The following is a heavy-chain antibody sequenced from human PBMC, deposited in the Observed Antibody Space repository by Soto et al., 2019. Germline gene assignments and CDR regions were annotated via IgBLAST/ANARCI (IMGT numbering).Heavy chain of an antibody. J-gene: IGHJ4*02. CDR3: ARDTPRNYDILTGYPSADY. CDR2: IYSGGST. Sequence: PGGSLRLSCAASGFTVSSNYMSWVRQAPGKGLEWVSVIYSGGSTYYADSVKGRFTISRDNSKNTLYLQMNSLRAEDTAVYYCARDTPRNYDILTGYPSADYWGQGTLVTVSS. CDR1: GFTVSSNY. D-gene: IGHD3-9*01. V-gene: IGHV3-66*01.